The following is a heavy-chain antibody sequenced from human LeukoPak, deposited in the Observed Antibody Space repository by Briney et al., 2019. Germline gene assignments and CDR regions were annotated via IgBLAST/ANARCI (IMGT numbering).Heavy chain of an antibody. D-gene: IGHD1-1*01. CDR2: ISGSGGST. Sequence: SLTLSHAPSLFTFHSYAMSWVRQAPGRGLEGVSAISGSGGSTYYADSLKGRFTLSRDNSKNTLFLQVNSLRAEDPAVYFFSKDQNRYDGGYGMDVWGQGTTITVSS. V-gene: IGHV3-23*01. J-gene: IGHJ6*02. CDR1: LFTFHSYA. CDR3: SKDQNRYDGGYGMDV.